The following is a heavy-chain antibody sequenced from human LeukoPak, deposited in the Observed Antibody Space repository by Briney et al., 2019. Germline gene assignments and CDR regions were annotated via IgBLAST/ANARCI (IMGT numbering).Heavy chain of an antibody. CDR1: DGSIHSGSFY. CDR3: ARLLCGGGDGPSYFDY. V-gene: IGHV4-39*01. CDR2: VYYSGST. J-gene: IGHJ4*02. Sequence: AVTLSLTCSVSDGSIHSGSFYWAWIRQPPGKGLEWIGSVYYSGSTYYNPSLKSRVTISIDMSKSQFSLKLNSVTAADTAMYSCARLLCGGGDGPSYFDYWAQGILVTVSS. D-gene: IGHD2-21*02.